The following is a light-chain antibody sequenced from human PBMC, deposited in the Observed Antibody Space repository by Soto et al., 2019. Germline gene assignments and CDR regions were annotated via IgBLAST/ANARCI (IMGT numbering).Light chain of an antibody. CDR3: QQFSSYPLT. Sequence: EIVLAQSPGTLSLSPGERATLSCSASQSVSSSYLAWYQHKPGQAPRLLIYAASSRATGIPDRFSGGGSGTDFTLTISRLEPEDFAVYYCQQFSSYPLTFGGGTKVDIK. CDR1: QSVSSSY. V-gene: IGKV3-20*01. J-gene: IGKJ4*01. CDR2: AAS.